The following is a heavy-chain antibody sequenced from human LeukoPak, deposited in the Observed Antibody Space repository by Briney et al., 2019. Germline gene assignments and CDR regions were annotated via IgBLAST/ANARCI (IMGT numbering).Heavy chain of an antibody. Sequence: SQTLSLTCTVSGGSNRSDSYYWSWIRQPAGKRLEWIGRFYNSGSNSGSTNYNPSLKSRVTMSVDTSKNQFSLKLSSVTAADTAVYYCARELYASLLWDYWGQGTLVTVSS. D-gene: IGHD2-21*01. J-gene: IGHJ4*02. CDR1: GGSNRSDSYY. V-gene: IGHV4-61*02. CDR2: FYNSGSNSGST. CDR3: ARELYASLLWDY.